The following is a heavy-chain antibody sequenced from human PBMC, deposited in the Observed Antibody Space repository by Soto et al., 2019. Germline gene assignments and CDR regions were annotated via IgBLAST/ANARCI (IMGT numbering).Heavy chain of an antibody. CDR2: ISAYNGNT. CDR1: GYTFTSYG. CDR3: ARDRQDIVVGPAAISRWFDP. Sequence: QVQLVQSGAEVKKPGASVKVSCKASGYTFTSYGISWVRQAPGQGLEWMGWISAYNGNTNYAQKLQGRVTMTTDTFTRTADMELRSLRYDDTAVYYCARDRQDIVVGPAAISRWFDPWGQGTLVTVSS. V-gene: IGHV1-18*04. J-gene: IGHJ5*02. D-gene: IGHD2-2*02.